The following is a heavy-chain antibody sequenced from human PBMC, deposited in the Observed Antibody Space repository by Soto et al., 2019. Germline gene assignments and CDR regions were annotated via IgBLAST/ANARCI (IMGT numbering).Heavy chain of an antibody. CDR3: ANTPWERYYSPYFDN. J-gene: IGHJ4*02. Sequence: QVQLVESGGGVGQPGRSLRLSCAASGFIFSSYGIHWVRQAPGKGLAWVASISYDGSDKYYADTVKGRFTISRDNSKDTLYVQMDSLRPEDTAVYDCANTPWERYYSPYFDNWGQGALVTVSS. D-gene: IGHD3-10*01. CDR2: ISYDGSDK. V-gene: IGHV3-30*18. CDR1: GFIFSSYG.